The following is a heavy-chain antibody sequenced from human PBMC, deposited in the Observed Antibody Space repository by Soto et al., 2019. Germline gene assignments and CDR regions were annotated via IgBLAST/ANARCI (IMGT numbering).Heavy chain of an antibody. Sequence: ASVKVSCKASGFTFTHYGINWGRQAPGQGLEWMGWISAYNGNTNYAQKLQGRVTMTTDTSTSTAYMELRSLRSDDTAVYYCARAKRPARHDAFDIWGQGTMVTVSS. CDR1: GFTFTHYG. V-gene: IGHV1-18*01. CDR2: ISAYNGNT. J-gene: IGHJ3*02. CDR3: ARAKRPARHDAFDI.